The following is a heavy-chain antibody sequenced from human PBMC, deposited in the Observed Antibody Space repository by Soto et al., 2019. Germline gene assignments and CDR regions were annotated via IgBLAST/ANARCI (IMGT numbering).Heavy chain of an antibody. CDR3: AKGGRQWLVTSDFNY. CDR2: ISYDGSDK. Sequence: PGGSLRLSCAASGFTFSSYAMHWARQTPGKGLEWVAVISYDGSDKYYADSVKGRFTISRDSSKNTLSLEMTSLRAEDTAVYYCAKGGRQWLVTSDFNYWGQGALVTVSS. CDR1: GFTFSSYA. D-gene: IGHD6-19*01. J-gene: IGHJ4*02. V-gene: IGHV3-30-3*01.